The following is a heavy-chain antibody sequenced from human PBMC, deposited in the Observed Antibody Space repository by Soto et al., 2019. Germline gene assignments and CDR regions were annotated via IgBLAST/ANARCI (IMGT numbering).Heavy chain of an antibody. Sequence: ASVKVSCKASGGTFSSYTISWVRQAPGQGLEWMGRIIPILGIANYAQKFQGRVTITADTSTSTAYMELSSLRSEDTAVYYCARAAYYYGSGSYYSHYYYYYMDVWAKGTTVTVSS. V-gene: IGHV1-69*02. CDR1: GGTFSSYT. D-gene: IGHD3-10*01. CDR2: IIPILGIA. CDR3: ARAAYYYGSGSYYSHYYYYYMDV. J-gene: IGHJ6*03.